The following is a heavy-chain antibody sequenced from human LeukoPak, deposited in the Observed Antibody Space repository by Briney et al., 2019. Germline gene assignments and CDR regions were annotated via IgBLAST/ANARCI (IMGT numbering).Heavy chain of an antibody. J-gene: IGHJ4*02. D-gene: IGHD3-10*01. Sequence: GGSLRLSCAASGFTLSNYWMTWVRQPPGKGLEWVANIKLDGSETYYVDSVKGRFTISRDNAKNSVYLQMNSLRVEDTAVYYCATGYYGSGKGYFDYWGQGTLVTVSS. CDR2: IKLDGSET. V-gene: IGHV3-7*01. CDR1: GFTLSNYW. CDR3: ATGYYGSGKGYFDY.